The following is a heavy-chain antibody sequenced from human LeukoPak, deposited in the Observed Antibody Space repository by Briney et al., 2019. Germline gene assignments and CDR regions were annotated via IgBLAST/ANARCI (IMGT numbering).Heavy chain of an antibody. D-gene: IGHD2-21*02. Sequence: PSETLSLTCPVSGGSITGIAYYWAWIRQPPGKGLEWIGSIYYSGRNYYNPSLQSRVNISVDTSTNQFSLNVSSVTAADSGIYYCERHSSMTHTGYDYWGQGTLVTVSS. CDR1: GGSITGIAYY. CDR3: ERHSSMTHTGYDY. J-gene: IGHJ4*02. V-gene: IGHV4-39*01. CDR2: IYYSGRN.